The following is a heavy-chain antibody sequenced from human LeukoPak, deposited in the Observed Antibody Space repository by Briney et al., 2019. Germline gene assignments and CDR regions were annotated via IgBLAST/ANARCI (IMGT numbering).Heavy chain of an antibody. CDR3: ARARRGSSGWYDY. CDR2: ISSSGSTI. D-gene: IGHD6-19*01. Sequence: GGSLRLSCAASGFTFNSYEMNWVRQAPGKGLEWVSYISSSGSTIYYADSVKGRFTISRDNAKNSLYLQMNSLRAEDTAVYYCARARRGSSGWYDYWGQGTLVTVSS. CDR1: GFTFNSYE. V-gene: IGHV3-48*03. J-gene: IGHJ4*02.